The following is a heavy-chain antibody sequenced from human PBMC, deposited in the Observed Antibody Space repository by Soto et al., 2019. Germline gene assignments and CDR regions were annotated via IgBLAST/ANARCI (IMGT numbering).Heavy chain of an antibody. V-gene: IGHV1-46*03. CDR1: GGTFSSYA. CDR2: INPIGGST. CDR3: ARSSLTTRGVYELWFDP. D-gene: IGHD4-4*01. Sequence: GASVKVSCKASGGTFSSYAISWVRQAPGQGLEWMGVINPIGGSTSYAQKFQGRVTMTRDTSTSTVYMELSSLRSEDTAVYYCARSSLTTRGVYELWFDPWGQGTLVTVSS. J-gene: IGHJ5*02.